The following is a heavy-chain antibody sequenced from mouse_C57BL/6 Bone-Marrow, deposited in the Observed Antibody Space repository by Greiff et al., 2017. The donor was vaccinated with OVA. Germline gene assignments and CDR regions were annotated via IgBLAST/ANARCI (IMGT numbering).Heavy chain of an antibody. J-gene: IGHJ2*01. CDR1: GYTFTSYW. V-gene: IGHV1-55*01. D-gene: IGHD2-2*01. CDR2: IYPGSGST. Sequence: QVQLQQPGAELVKPGASVKMSCKASGYTFTSYWITWVKQRPGQGLEWIGDIYPGSGSTNYNEKFKSKATLTVDTSSSTAYMQLSSLTSEDSAVYCWARGSTMVTYFDYWGQGTTLTVSS. CDR3: ARGSTMVTYFDY.